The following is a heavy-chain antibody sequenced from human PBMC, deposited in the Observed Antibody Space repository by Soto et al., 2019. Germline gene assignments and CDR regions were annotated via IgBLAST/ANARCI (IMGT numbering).Heavy chain of an antibody. J-gene: IGHJ3*01. CDR2: ISGSGGST. Sequence: EVQLLESGGGLVQPGGSLRLSCGASGFTFSSYAMSWVRQTPGKGLQWVSAISGSGGSTYYADSVKGRFTISRYNSKNLLPMQMTRLRAEATAVYYCTKVTSSGWHMYAFDLGGQGTMVTVSS. D-gene: IGHD6-19*01. CDR1: GFTFSSYA. V-gene: IGHV3-23*01. CDR3: TKVTSSGWHMYAFDL.